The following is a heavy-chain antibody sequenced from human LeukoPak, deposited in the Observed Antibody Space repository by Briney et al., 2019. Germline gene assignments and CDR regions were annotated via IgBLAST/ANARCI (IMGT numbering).Heavy chain of an antibody. V-gene: IGHV4-39*07. CDR2: IYYSGST. D-gene: IGHD1-26*01. J-gene: IGHJ6*03. CDR1: GDSISSSSYY. CDR3: ARDFRGGSYYSYYYYMDV. Sequence: SETLSLTCTVSGDSISSSSYYWGWIRQPPGKGLEWIGSIYYSGSTYYNPSLKSRVTISVDTSKNQFSLKLSSVTAADTAVYYCARDFRGGSYYSYYYYMDVWGKGTTVTVSS.